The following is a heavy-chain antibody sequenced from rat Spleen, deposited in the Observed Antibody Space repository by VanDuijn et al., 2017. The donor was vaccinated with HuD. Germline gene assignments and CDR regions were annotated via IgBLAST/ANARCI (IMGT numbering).Heavy chain of an antibody. D-gene: IGHD1-2*01. CDR1: GYSITSNY. CDR2: ISYSGST. J-gene: IGHJ3*01. Sequence: EVQLQESGPGLVKPSQSLSLTCSVPGYSITSNYWGWIRKFPGNKMEWIGHISYSGSTSYNPSLKRRISITRDTSKNQFFLQLNSVTTEDTATYYCARFRGYYSSYMGFAYWGQGTLVTVSS. V-gene: IGHV3-1*01. CDR3: ARFRGYYSSYMGFAY.